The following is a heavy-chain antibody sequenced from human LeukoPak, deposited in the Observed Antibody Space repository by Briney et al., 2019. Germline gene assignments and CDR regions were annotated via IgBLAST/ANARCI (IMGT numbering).Heavy chain of an antibody. CDR3: AREPSDYGDYPPYYYGMDV. V-gene: IGHV4-59*01. D-gene: IGHD4-17*01. Sequence: QTSETLSLTCTVSGVSISSYYWSWIRQPPGKGLEWIGYIYYSGSTYYNPSLKSRVTISVDTSKNQFSLKLNSVTAADTAVYYCAREPSDYGDYPPYYYGMDVWGQGTTVTVSS. CDR2: IYYSGST. CDR1: GVSISSYY. J-gene: IGHJ6*02.